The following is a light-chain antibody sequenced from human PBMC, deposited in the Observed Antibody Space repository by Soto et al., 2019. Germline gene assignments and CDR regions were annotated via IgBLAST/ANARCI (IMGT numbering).Light chain of an antibody. CDR2: DNS. CDR1: STNIGSYYG. CDR3: QTYDSRLSASI. J-gene: IGLJ2*01. Sequence: QSVLTQPPSVSGAPGQKVTISCVGSSTNIGSYYGVHWYQQLPGAAPKLLIYDNSNRPSGVADRFSGSKSGTSAPLAITGLQTDDEADYFCQTYDSRLSASIFGGGTQLTVL. V-gene: IGLV1-40*01.